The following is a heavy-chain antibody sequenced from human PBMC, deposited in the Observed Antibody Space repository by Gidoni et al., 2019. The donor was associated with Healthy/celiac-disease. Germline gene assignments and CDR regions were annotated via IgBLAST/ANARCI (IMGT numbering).Heavy chain of an antibody. D-gene: IGHD5-12*01. CDR2: IYSGGST. J-gene: IGHJ4*02. Sequence: EVQLVESGGGLVQPGGSLRLSCSASGFTVRRNSMSWVRQAPGKGLEWVEVIYSGGSTYYADSVKGRLTISRQNSKNTLYLQMNSLRAEDTAVYYCAGSRGYSGYDSPSDYWGQGTLVTVSS. CDR1: GFTVRRNS. V-gene: IGHV3-53*04. CDR3: AGSRGYSGYDSPSDY.